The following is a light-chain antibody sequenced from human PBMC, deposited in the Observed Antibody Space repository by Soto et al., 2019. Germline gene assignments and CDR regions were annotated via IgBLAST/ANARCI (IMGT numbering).Light chain of an antibody. Sequence: QSVLTQPPSASGTPGQRVSISCSGSSSNIGSNTVNWYQQLPGTAPKLLIYSNNQRPSGVPDRFSGSKSGTSASLAISGLHSEDEADYYCAASDDSLNGVVFGGGTQLTVL. V-gene: IGLV1-44*01. CDR3: AASDDSLNGVV. CDR2: SNN. J-gene: IGLJ2*01. CDR1: SSNIGSNT.